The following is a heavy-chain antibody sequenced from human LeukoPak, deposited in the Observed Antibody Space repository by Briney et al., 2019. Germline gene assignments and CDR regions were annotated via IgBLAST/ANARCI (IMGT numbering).Heavy chain of an antibody. D-gene: IGHD3-3*01. J-gene: IGHJ4*02. V-gene: IGHV1-18*01. CDR1: GYTFTSYG. CDR2: ISAYNGNT. CDR3: ARDLAVDFWSGYNY. Sequence: ASVKVSCKASGYTFTSYGISWVRQAPGQGLEWMGWISAYNGNTNYAQKLQGRVTMTPDTSTSTAYMELRSLRSDNTAVYYCARDLAVDFWSGYNYWGQGTLVTVSS.